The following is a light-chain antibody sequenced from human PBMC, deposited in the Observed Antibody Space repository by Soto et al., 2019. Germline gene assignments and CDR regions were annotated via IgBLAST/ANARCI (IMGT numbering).Light chain of an antibody. Sequence: QSVLTQSSSASASLGSSVELTCTLGSGHSSHIIAWHQQQPGKAPRYLMKLEGSGSYNKGSGVPDRFSGSSSGADRYLAISNLQSEDEADYYCETWDSNTRVFGGGTKLTVL. CDR1: SGHSSHI. V-gene: IGLV4-60*03. CDR3: ETWDSNTRV. CDR2: LEGSGSY. J-gene: IGLJ2*01.